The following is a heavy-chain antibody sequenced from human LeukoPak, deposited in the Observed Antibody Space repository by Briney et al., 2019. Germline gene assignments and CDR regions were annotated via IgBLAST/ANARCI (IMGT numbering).Heavy chain of an antibody. CDR2: ISSTGATT. Sequence: GRSLRLSCAASGFSVNSYAINWVRHEPGKWLECDSFISSTGATTYYAASGKGRFTISRDNSKSTLYLQMDALRADDTGVYYCARSLNGFYRGLDFWGQGTLVTVSS. CDR1: GFSVNSYA. CDR3: ARSLNGFYRGLDF. D-gene: IGHD3-22*01. J-gene: IGHJ4*02. V-gene: IGHV3-23*01.